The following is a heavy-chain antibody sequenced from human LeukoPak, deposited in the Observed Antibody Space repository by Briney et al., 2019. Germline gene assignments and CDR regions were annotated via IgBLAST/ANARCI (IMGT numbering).Heavy chain of an antibody. D-gene: IGHD3-10*01. CDR2: IYYSGST. CDR3: ARTTGRYYGSGYYSDY. Sequence: PSETLSLTCTVSGGSISSYYWSWIRQPPGKGLEWIGYIYYSGSTNYNPSLKSRVTISVDTSKNQFSLKLSSVTAADTAVYYCARTTGRYYGSGYYSDYWGQGTLVTVSS. J-gene: IGHJ4*02. CDR1: GGSISSYY. V-gene: IGHV4-59*08.